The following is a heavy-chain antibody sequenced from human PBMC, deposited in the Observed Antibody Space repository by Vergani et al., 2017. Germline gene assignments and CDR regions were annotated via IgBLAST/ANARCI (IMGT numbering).Heavy chain of an antibody. D-gene: IGHD2-21*02. Sequence: EVQLVESGGGLVKPGGSLRLSCAASGFTFSSYSMNWVRQAPGKGLEWVSSISSSSSYIYYADSVKGRFTISRDNDNNSQYLQMNSLRAEDAAVYYCAGDPDTYCGGDCYPFDYWGQGTLVTVSS. CDR2: ISSSSSYI. CDR3: AGDPDTYCGGDCYPFDY. J-gene: IGHJ4*02. CDR1: GFTFSSYS. V-gene: IGHV3-21*01.